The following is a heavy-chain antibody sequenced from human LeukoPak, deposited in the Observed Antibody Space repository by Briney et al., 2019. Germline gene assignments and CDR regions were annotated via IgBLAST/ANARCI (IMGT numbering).Heavy chain of an antibody. V-gene: IGHV3-30*03. CDR3: AREKGAVAAAGSYGDAFDI. CDR1: GFTFSSYG. CDR2: ISYDGSNK. D-gene: IGHD6-13*01. Sequence: GRSLRLSCAASGFTFSSYGMHWVRQAPGKGLEWVAVISYDGSNKYYADSVKGRFTISRDNSKNTLYLQMNSLRAEDTAVYYCAREKGAVAAAGSYGDAFDIWGQGTMVTVSS. J-gene: IGHJ3*02.